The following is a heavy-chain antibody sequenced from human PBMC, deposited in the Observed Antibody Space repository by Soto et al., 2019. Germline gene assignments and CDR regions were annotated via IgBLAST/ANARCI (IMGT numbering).Heavy chain of an antibody. CDR1: GFSFSSYG. V-gene: IGHV3-30*03. D-gene: IGHD4-4*01. CDR3: ARDRSTRLTKVTPLDY. Sequence: GGSLRLSCAASGFSFSSYGMSWVRQAPGKGLEWVAVISYDGSNKYYADSVKGRFTISRDNSKNTLYLQMNSLRAEDTAVYYCARDRSTRLTKVTPLDYWGQGTLVTVSS. CDR2: ISYDGSNK. J-gene: IGHJ4*02.